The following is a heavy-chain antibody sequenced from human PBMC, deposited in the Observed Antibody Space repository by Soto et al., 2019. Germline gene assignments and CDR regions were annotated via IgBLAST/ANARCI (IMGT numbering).Heavy chain of an antibody. J-gene: IGHJ1*01. D-gene: IGHD3-10*01. Sequence: SETLSLTCTVSGGSVSSSSYYWGWVRQPPGKGLEWIGSVNHSGSTNYNPSLKSRVTISVDTSKNQFSLKLSSVTAADTAVYYCARVFRGAAKVFQHWGQGTLVTVSS. V-gene: IGHV4-39*07. CDR1: GGSVSSSSYY. CDR3: ARVFRGAAKVFQH. CDR2: VNHSGST.